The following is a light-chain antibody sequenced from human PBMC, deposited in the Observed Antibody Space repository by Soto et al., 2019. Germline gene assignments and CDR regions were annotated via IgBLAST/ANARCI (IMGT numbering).Light chain of an antibody. V-gene: IGKV3-20*01. CDR2: GAS. CDR1: QSVSSSY. Sequence: EIVLTQSPGTLSLSPGERATLSCRASQSVSSSYLAWYQQKPGQAPRLLIYGASSSATGIPDRFSGSGSGTDFTLTISRLEPEDFEVYYCQRYGSSPMYTFGQGTKLEIK. CDR3: QRYGSSPMYT. J-gene: IGKJ2*01.